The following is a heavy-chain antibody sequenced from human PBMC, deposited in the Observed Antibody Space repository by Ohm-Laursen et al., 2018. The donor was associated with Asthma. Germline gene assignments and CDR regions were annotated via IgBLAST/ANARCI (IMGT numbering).Heavy chain of an antibody. V-gene: IGHV1-69*01. D-gene: IGHD5-12*01. CDR3: ARSLAGYDGDAFDI. CDR1: GGTFSSYA. Sequence: GSSVKVSCKASGGTFSSYAISWVRQAPGQGLEWMGGIIPIFGTANYAQKFQGRVTITADESTSTAYMELSSLRSEDTAVYYCARSLAGYDGDAFDIWGQGTMVTVSS. J-gene: IGHJ3*02. CDR2: IIPIFGTA.